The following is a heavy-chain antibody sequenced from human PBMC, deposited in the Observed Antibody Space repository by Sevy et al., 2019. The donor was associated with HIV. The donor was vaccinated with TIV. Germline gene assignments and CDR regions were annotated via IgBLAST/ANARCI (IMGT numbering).Heavy chain of an antibody. V-gene: IGHV3-15*01. D-gene: IGHD3-22*01. CDR3: TTEPYDSSGYYQTVDY. CDR2: IKSKTDGGTT. Sequence: GGSPRLSCAASGFTFSNAWMSWVRQAPGKGLEWVGRIKSKTDGGTTDYAAPVKGRFTISRDDSKNTLYLQMNSLKTEDTAVYYCTTEPYDSSGYYQTVDYWGQGTLVTVSS. CDR1: GFTFSNAW. J-gene: IGHJ4*02.